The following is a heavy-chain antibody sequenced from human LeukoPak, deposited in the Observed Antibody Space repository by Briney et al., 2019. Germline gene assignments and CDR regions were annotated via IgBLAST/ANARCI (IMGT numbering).Heavy chain of an antibody. CDR3: ARLKTNSEFGEDYGMDV. V-gene: IGHV5-51*01. Sequence: GESLKISCKGSGYTFSNYWIGWVRQMPGKGLEWMGIMYPGDSQTKYSPSFQGQVTFSADKSISTTYLQWSSLKTSDTAMYYCARLKTNSEFGEDYGMDVWGKGTTVTVSS. CDR1: GYTFSNYW. D-gene: IGHD2-21*01. CDR2: MYPGDSQT. J-gene: IGHJ6*04.